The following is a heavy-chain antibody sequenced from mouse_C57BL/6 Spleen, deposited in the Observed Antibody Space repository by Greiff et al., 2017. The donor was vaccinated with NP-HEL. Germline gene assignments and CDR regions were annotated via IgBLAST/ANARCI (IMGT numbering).Heavy chain of an antibody. J-gene: IGHJ4*01. D-gene: IGHD2-4*01. V-gene: IGHV5-17*01. Sequence: DVKLVESGGGLVKPGGSLKLSCAASGFTFSDYGMHWVRQAPEKGLEWVAYISSGSSTIYYADTVKGRFTISRDNAKNTLFLQMTSLRSEDTAMYYCATLDYDYAMDYWGQGTSVTVSS. CDR3: ATLDYDYAMDY. CDR2: ISSGSSTI. CDR1: GFTFSDYG.